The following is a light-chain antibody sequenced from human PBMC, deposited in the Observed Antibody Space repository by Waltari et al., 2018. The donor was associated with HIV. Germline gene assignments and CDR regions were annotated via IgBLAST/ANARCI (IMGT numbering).Light chain of an antibody. CDR2: GNH. J-gene: IGLJ3*02. CDR3: QSYDSSLSGSWV. V-gene: IGLV1-40*01. Sequence: QSVLTQPPSVSGAPGQRVTFSCTGSSSNIGAGYDVHWYQQLPGTAPNLLIYGNHNRPSGVPDRFSGSKSGTSASLAITCLEAEDEADYYCQSYDSSLSGSWVFGGGTKLTVL. CDR1: SSNIGAGYD.